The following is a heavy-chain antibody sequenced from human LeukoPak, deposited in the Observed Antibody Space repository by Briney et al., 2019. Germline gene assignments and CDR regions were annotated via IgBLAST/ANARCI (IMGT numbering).Heavy chain of an antibody. V-gene: IGHV4-38-2*02. Sequence: SETLSLTCTVSGYSISGGFYWGWIRQPPGKGLVWIGTIFHSGSTYYNPSLKSRVTISVDTSKNQFSLKLSSVTAADTAVYYCARGDGIVVEVAAEYYFDYWGQGTLVTVSS. CDR3: ARGDGIVVEVAAEYYFDY. CDR1: GYSISGGFY. D-gene: IGHD2-15*01. CDR2: IFHSGST. J-gene: IGHJ4*02.